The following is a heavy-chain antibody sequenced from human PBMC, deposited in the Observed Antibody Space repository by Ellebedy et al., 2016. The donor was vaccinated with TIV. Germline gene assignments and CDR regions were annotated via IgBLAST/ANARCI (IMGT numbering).Heavy chain of an antibody. J-gene: IGHJ3*02. CDR3: ARPRQRWNDAFDI. Sequence: MPSETLSLTCTVSADSISTFYWSWIRQPPGKGLEWIGYFDYSGSSKYNPPLKGRVTMSADTSKNQVSLKLTSVTAADTAVYYCARPRQRWNDAFDIWGQGTKVTVSS. CDR2: FDYSGSS. V-gene: IGHV4-59*08. D-gene: IGHD4-23*01. CDR1: ADSISTFY.